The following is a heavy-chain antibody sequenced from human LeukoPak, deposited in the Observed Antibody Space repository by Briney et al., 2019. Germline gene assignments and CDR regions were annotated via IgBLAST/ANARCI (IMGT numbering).Heavy chain of an antibody. J-gene: IGHJ4*02. D-gene: IGHD3-10*01. CDR1: GGSISSGGYY. CDR3: AKSYGLPYYFDY. CDR2: IYYGGST. Sequence: PSETLSLTCTVSGGSISSGGYYWSWIRQHPGKGLEWIGYIYYGGSTYYNPSLKSRVTISVDTSKNQFSLKLSSVTAADTAVYYCAKSYGLPYYFDYWGQGTLVTVSS. V-gene: IGHV4-31*03.